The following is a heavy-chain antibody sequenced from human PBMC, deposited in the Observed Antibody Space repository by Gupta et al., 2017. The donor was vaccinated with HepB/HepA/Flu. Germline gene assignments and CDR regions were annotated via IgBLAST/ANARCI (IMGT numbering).Heavy chain of an antibody. CDR2: ISAAGEST. J-gene: IGHJ6*02. Sequence: EVQLLESGGGLVQPGGSLSLSCATSGFIFSSFALCWVRPVPGKGLEWVSAISAAGESTYYADSVKGRFTISRDNSKNTLYLRMSNLRVEDTALYYCARRPAFMLRELYYYGMDVWGQGTTVTVSS. CDR1: GFIFSSFA. V-gene: IGHV3-23*01. CDR3: ARRPAFMLRELYYYGMDV. D-gene: IGHD2-2*01.